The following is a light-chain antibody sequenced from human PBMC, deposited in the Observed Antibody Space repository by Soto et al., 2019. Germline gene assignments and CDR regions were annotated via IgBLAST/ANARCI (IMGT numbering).Light chain of an antibody. CDR3: QQYDNWPFT. J-gene: IGKJ3*01. CDR2: GAS. CDR1: QSVSSK. V-gene: IGKV3-15*01. Sequence: EIVMTQSPATMSVSPGEGATLSCRASQSVSSKLAWYQQKPGQAPRLLIYGASTRATGIPARFSGSESGTEFALTISSLQSEDFAVYYCQQYDNWPFTFGPGTKVDIK.